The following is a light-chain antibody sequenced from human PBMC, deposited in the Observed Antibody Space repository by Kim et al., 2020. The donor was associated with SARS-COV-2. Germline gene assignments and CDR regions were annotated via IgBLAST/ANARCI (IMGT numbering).Light chain of an antibody. CDR3: QLCVTSGLT. J-gene: IGKJ4*01. V-gene: IGKV3-20*01. CDR2: ASS. CDR1: ESVSPRY. Sequence: EIVLTQFPGTLSLSPGETATLSCRASESVSPRYLAWYQQKPGQAPRLLIFASSNRAPATPDRFSGSGSGTDFTLTISRLEPEDFAAYYCQLCVTSGLTFGGGTKLEI.